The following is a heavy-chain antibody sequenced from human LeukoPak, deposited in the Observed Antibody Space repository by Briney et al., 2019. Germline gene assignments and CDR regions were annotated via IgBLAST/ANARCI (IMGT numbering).Heavy chain of an antibody. CDR1: GGTFSSYA. J-gene: IGHJ4*02. CDR3: EVMVRGVINDY. CDR2: INPNSGGT. V-gene: IGHV1-2*06. D-gene: IGHD3-10*01. Sequence: ASVKVSCKASGGTFSSYAISWVRQAPGQGLEWMGRINPNSGGTNYAQKFQGRVTMTRDTSISTAYMELSRLRSDDTAVYYCEVMVRGVINDYWGQGTLVTVSS.